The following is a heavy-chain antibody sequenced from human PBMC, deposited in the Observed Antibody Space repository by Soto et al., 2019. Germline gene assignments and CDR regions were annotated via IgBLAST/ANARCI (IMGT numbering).Heavy chain of an antibody. Sequence: GGSLRLSCAASGFTFSSYSMKWVRQAPGKGLEWVSHISSSSTAMYYADSVKGRFIVSRDNAKNSLYLQMNNLRDEDTAVYYCTRAGRGAVVVGDLGYFYYGMDVWGQGTTVTVSS. V-gene: IGHV3-48*02. J-gene: IGHJ6*02. CDR1: GFTFSSYS. CDR2: ISSSSTAM. D-gene: IGHD2-15*01. CDR3: TRAGRGAVVVGDLGYFYYGMDV.